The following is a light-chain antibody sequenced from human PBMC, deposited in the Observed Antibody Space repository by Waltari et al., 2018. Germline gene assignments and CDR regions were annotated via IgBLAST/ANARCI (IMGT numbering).Light chain of an antibody. V-gene: IGKV3-20*01. CDR1: QSVTRA. J-gene: IGKJ1*01. CDR2: GAS. CDR3: QHYLRLPVT. Sequence: EIVLTQSPGTLSLSPGESATLSCRTSQSVTRALAWYQQKPGQAPRLLIYGASNRATGIPDRFSGSGSGTDFSLTISSLEPEDGAVYYCQHYLRLPVTFGQGTKVEVK.